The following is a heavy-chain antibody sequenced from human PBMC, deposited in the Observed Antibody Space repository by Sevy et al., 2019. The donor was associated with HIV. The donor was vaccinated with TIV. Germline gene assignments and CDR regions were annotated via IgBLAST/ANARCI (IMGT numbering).Heavy chain of an antibody. D-gene: IGHD3-10*01. CDR2: ISSSSSYI. CDR3: ARDLYGSGSYEFDY. J-gene: IGHJ4*02. V-gene: IGHV3-21*01. CDR1: GFTFSSYS. Sequence: GVSLRLSCAASGFTFSSYSMNWVRQAPGKGLEWVSSISSSSSYIYYADSVKGRFTISRDNAKNSLYLQMNSLRAEDTAVYYCARDLYGSGSYEFDYWGQGTLVTVSS.